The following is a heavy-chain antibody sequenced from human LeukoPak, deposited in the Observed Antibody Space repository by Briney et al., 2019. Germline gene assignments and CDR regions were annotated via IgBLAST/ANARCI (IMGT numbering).Heavy chain of an antibody. J-gene: IGHJ4*02. CDR1: GGTFSSYA. CDR2: IIPIFGTA. Sequence: SVKVSCKASGGTFSSYAISWVRQAPGQGLEWMGGIIPIFGTANYAQKFQSRVTITADESTSTAYMKLSSLRSEDTAVYYCARDKTTDYYGSGSLDYWGQGTLVTVSS. V-gene: IGHV1-69*01. D-gene: IGHD3-10*01. CDR3: ARDKTTDYYGSGSLDY.